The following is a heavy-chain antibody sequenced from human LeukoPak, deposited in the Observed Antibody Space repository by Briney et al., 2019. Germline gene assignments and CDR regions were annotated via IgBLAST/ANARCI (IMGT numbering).Heavy chain of an antibody. J-gene: IGHJ3*02. CDR2: IRYDGSNK. V-gene: IGHV3-30*02. CDR1: GFTFSSYG. Sequence: GGSLRLSCAASGFTFSSYGMHWVRQAPGKGLEWVAFIRYDGSNKYYADSVKGRFTISRDNSKNTLYLRMNSLRAEDTAVYYCAKDRGDAFDIWGQGTMVTVSS. CDR3: AKDRGDAFDI.